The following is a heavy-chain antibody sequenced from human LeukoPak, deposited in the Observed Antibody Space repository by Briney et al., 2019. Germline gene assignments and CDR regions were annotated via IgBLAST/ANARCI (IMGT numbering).Heavy chain of an antibody. V-gene: IGHV1-2*02. D-gene: IGHD2-15*01. CDR2: INTNRGET. J-gene: IGHJ4*02. CDR1: GYAISDYY. Sequence: ASVKVSCKASGYAISDYYMHWVRQAPGQGLEWMGWINTNRGETNYAQQFQGRVTLTRDASINTAYMELNWLRSDDTAVYYCAKDAGQFNFGDYWGQGTLVTVSS. CDR3: AKDAGQFNFGDY.